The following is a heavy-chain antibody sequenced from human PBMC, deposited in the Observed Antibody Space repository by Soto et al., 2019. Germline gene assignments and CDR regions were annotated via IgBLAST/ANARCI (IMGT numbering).Heavy chain of an antibody. CDR1: GYIFTTYS. V-gene: IGHV1-18*01. D-gene: IGHD2-2*01. CDR3: AREACGVHASWFDP. Sequence: QVQLVQSGTEVKKPGASVKVSCKASGYIFTTYSIAWVRQATGQGLEWMGWISAYNGNTNYAQKFQGRVTMTTDTSTNSAYMERRSLRSDDTALYFCAREACGVHASWFDPWGQGTLVTVSS. CDR2: ISAYNGNT. J-gene: IGHJ5*02.